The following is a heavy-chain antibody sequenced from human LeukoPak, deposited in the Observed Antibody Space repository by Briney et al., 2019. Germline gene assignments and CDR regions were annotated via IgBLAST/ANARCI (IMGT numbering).Heavy chain of an antibody. Sequence: PGGSLRLSCAASGFTFSSYAMSWVRQAPGKGLEWVSAISGSGGSTYYADSVKGRFTISRDNSKNTLYLQMNSLRAEDTAVHYCAKKRGVGWFGELLDYMDVWGKGTTVTVSS. J-gene: IGHJ6*03. CDR1: GFTFSSYA. CDR2: ISGSGGST. D-gene: IGHD3-10*01. CDR3: AKKRGVGWFGELLDYMDV. V-gene: IGHV3-23*01.